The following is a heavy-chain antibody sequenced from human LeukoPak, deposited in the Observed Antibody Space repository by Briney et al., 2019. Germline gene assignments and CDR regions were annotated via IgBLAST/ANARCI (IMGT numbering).Heavy chain of an antibody. V-gene: IGHV1-2*02. J-gene: IGHJ4*02. D-gene: IGHD6-19*01. Sequence: GASVKVSCKASGYTFTGYYMHWVRQAPGQGLEWMGWLNPNSGGTRYAQKFQGRVTMTRDTSISTAYMELSSLRSDDTAVYYCTRDYSGSFGDYWGQGTLVVVSS. CDR3: TRDYSGSFGDY. CDR2: LNPNSGGT. CDR1: GYTFTGYY.